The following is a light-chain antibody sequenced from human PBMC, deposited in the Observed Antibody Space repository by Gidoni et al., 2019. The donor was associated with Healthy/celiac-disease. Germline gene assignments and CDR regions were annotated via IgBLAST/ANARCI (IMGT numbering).Light chain of an antibody. V-gene: IGLV1-36*01. CDR1: SSNIGNNA. CDR2: YDD. J-gene: IGLJ3*02. CDR3: AAWNDRLNGGV. Sequence: QSVLTQPTSVSEAPRQRVTISCSGSSSNIGNNAVNWYQQLPGKAPKLLIYYDDLLPSGVSDRFSGSKSGTSASLAISGLQSEDEADYYCAAWNDRLNGGVFGGGTKLTVL.